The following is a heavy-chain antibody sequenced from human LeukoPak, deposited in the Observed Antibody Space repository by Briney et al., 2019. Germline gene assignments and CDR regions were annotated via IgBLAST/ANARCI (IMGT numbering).Heavy chain of an antibody. CDR1: GESVFSNSAA. J-gene: IGHJ6*02. Sequence: SQTLSLTCVIFGESVFSNSAAWNWIRQSPSGGLEWLGKTYYRSKWYNDYAVSVKGRITVNPDTSKNHFSLQLNSVTPDDTAVYYCARAHSIASYYYGVDVWGQGTTVTVSS. CDR3: ARAHSIASYYYGVDV. D-gene: IGHD2/OR15-2a*01. V-gene: IGHV6-1*01. CDR2: TYYRSKWYN.